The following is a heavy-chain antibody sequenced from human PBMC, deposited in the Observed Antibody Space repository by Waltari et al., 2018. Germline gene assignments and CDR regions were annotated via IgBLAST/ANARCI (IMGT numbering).Heavy chain of an antibody. V-gene: IGHV7-4-1*02. CDR1: GYTLNRYL. J-gene: IGHJ4*02. CDR2: INTIGEVL. D-gene: IGHD2-21*01. Sequence: QVTLVHSGSELKKPGSSLNISCQTSGYTLNRYLTHWVRPVPVQGLEWIGWINTIGEVLTYDPALNGRFVFSLETSVRTTFLQITVLRAEDTATYFCARGQASAVGLWPFDYWGQGTLITVSS. CDR3: ARGQASAVGLWPFDY.